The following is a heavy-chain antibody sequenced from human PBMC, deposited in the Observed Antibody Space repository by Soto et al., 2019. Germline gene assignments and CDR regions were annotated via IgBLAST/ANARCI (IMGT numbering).Heavy chain of an antibody. J-gene: IGHJ5*02. CDR1: GYTFTSHY. D-gene: IGHD6-6*01. Sequence: QVQLVQSGAEVKKPGASVKVSCKASGYTFTSHYMHWVRQAPGQGLEWMGVINPNGGSTIYAQKFQGRVSVASDTSTSTVYMELSSLRSEDTALYYCARDPISAHVPGFWFDPWGQGTLVTVSS. CDR3: ARDPISAHVPGFWFDP. CDR2: INPNGGST. V-gene: IGHV1-46*01.